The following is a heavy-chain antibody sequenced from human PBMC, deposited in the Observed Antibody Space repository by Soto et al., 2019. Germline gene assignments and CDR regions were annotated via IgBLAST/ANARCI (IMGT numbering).Heavy chain of an antibody. Sequence: RLLPGKGLEWIGEINHNGSTNYNPSLKSRVTISVDTSKNQLSLKLSSVTAADTAVYYCAISRMVHSRPQTRYRIDVWCQGTTVT. V-gene: IGHV4-34*01. D-gene: IGHD3-10*01. CDR3: AISRMVHSRPQTRYRIDV. CDR2: INHNGST. J-gene: IGHJ6*02.